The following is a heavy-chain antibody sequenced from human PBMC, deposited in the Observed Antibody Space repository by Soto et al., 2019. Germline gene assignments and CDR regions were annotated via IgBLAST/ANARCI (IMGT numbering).Heavy chain of an antibody. CDR2: IYYDGSNE. J-gene: IGHJ4*02. Sequence: QVQLVESGGGVVQPGRSLRLSCAASGFTFSNHGMHWVRQAPGKGLEWVARIYYDGSNEYYADSVKGRFTISRDNSKNTVYLQMTRLRVEDTAVYYCARGRGSGSFYQLDYWGQGTLVTVSS. CDR1: GFTFSNHG. D-gene: IGHD1-26*01. CDR3: ARGRGSGSFYQLDY. V-gene: IGHV3-33*01.